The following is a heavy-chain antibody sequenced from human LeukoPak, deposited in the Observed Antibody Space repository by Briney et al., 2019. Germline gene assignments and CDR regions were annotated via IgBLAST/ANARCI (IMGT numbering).Heavy chain of an antibody. CDR1: GFTFSSYG. D-gene: IGHD6-13*01. Sequence: PGRSLRLSCAASGFTFSSYGMHWVRQAPGKGLEWVAVIWYDGSNKYYADSVKGRFTISRGNSKNTLYLQMNSLRAEDTAVYYCARDEFSSSWYSPNWFDPWGQGTLVTVSS. V-gene: IGHV3-33*01. CDR3: ARDEFSSSWYSPNWFDP. J-gene: IGHJ5*02. CDR2: IWYDGSNK.